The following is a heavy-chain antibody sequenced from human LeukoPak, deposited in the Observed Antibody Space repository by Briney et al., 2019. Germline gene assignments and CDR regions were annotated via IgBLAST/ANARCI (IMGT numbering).Heavy chain of an antibody. J-gene: IGHJ5*02. CDR1: RVSISSSGFY. CDR3: ARKGYTCSQGLRNNWFAP. V-gene: IGHV4-39*01. D-gene: IGHD5-12*01. Sequence: SETLSLTCTVSRVSISSSGFYWVWIRQPPGKGLEWIGTIFYSGSTYYNPSLKSRVTMSVDTSKNQFSLRLSPVAAADSAVNYCARKGYTCSQGLRNNWFAPGRQGSLVTVSS. CDR2: IFYSGST.